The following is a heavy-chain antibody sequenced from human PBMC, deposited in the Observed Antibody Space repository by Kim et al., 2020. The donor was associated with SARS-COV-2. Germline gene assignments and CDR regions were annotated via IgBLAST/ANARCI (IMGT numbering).Heavy chain of an antibody. V-gene: IGHV4-59*08. D-gene: IGHD4-4*01. Sequence: SETLSLTCTVSGGSISSYYWSWIRQPPGKGLEWIGYIYYSGSTNYNPSLKSRVTISVDTSKNQFSLKLSSVTAADTAVYYCARSRNSKNNWFDPWGQGTLVTVSS. CDR1: GGSISSYY. CDR2: IYYSGST. CDR3: ARSRNSKNNWFDP. J-gene: IGHJ5*02.